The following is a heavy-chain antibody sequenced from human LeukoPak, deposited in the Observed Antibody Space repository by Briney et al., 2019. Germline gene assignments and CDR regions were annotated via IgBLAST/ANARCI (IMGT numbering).Heavy chain of an antibody. CDR1: GFTFSDYY. V-gene: IGHV3-11*04. Sequence: GGSLRLSCAASGFTFSDYYMSWIRQAPGKGLEWVSYISSSGSTIYYADSVKGRFTISRDNAKNTLYLQMSSLRVEDTAVYYCTGEKIGNLYLDSWGQGTLVTVSS. D-gene: IGHD1-26*01. CDR3: TGEKIGNLYLDS. CDR2: ISSSGSTI. J-gene: IGHJ4*02.